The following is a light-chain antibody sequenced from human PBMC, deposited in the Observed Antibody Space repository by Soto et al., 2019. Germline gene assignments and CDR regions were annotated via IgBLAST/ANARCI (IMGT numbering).Light chain of an antibody. CDR3: CSYTSTNTLV. CDR2: EVV. V-gene: IGLV2-14*01. CDR1: SSDIGGYDS. J-gene: IGLJ2*01. Sequence: QSVLTQPASVSGSPGQSITISCSGSSSDIGGYDSVSWYQQHPGKAPKLIIYEVVNRPSGVSNRFSGGKSGNTASLLISGLQTEDEADYFCCSYTSTNTLVFGGGTKVTVL.